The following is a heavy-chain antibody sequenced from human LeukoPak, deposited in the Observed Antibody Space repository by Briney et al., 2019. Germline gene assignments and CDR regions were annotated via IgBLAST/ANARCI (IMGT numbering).Heavy chain of an antibody. D-gene: IGHD6-13*01. J-gene: IGHJ4*02. V-gene: IGHV4-39*07. CDR1: GGSISSSSYY. CDR2: IYYSGST. Sequence: SETLSLTCTVSGGSISSSSYYWGWIRQPPGKGLEWIGSIYYSGSTYYNPSLKSRVTISVDTSKNHFSLKLSSVTAADTAVYYCARRGGSSWSHYFDYWGQGTLVTVSS. CDR3: ARRGGSSWSHYFDY.